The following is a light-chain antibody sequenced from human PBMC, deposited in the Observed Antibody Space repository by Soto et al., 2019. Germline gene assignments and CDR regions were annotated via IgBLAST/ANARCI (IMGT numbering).Light chain of an antibody. V-gene: IGKV1-39*01. Sequence: DIQMTQSPSSLSASVGDRVTITCRASQSISTYLNWYQQKPGKAPKVLIYAASSLQSGVPSRFSGSGSGTDFILTINSLQPEDFATYYCQQSYSTLGTFGQGTKVE. J-gene: IGKJ1*01. CDR1: QSISTY. CDR3: QQSYSTLGT. CDR2: AAS.